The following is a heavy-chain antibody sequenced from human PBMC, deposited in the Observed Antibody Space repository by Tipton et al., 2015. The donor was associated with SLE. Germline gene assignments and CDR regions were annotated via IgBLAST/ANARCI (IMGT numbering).Heavy chain of an antibody. V-gene: IGHV4-31*03. D-gene: IGHD6-13*01. CDR2: IYYSGST. J-gene: IGHJ4*01. CDR3: ARVRAAAGTERHFDY. Sequence: TLSLTCTVSGGSISSGGYYWSWIRQHPGKGLEWIGYIYYSGSTYHNPSLKSRVTISVDTSKNQFSLKLSSVTAADTAVYYCARVRAAAGTERHFDYWGHGTLVTVSS. CDR1: GGSISSGGYY.